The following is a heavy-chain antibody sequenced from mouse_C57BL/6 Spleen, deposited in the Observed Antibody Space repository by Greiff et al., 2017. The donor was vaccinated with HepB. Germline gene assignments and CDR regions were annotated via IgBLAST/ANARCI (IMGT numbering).Heavy chain of an antibody. Sequence: QVQLQHPGAELVKPGASVKLSCKASGYTFTSYWMHWVKQRPGRGLEWIGRIDPNSGGTKYNEKFKSKATLTVDKPSSTAYMQLSSLTSEDSAVYYCAIITTVVALDYYAMDYWGQGTSVTVSS. V-gene: IGHV1-72*01. J-gene: IGHJ4*01. CDR1: GYTFTSYW. CDR2: IDPNSGGT. CDR3: AIITTVVALDYYAMDY. D-gene: IGHD1-1*01.